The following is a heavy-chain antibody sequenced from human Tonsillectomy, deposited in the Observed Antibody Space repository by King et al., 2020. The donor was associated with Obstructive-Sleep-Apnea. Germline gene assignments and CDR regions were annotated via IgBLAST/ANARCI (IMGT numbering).Heavy chain of an antibody. CDR2: LYYSWST. V-gene: IGHV4-39*07. J-gene: IGHJ1*01. Sequence: LQLQESGPGLVKPSETLSLTCTVSGGSISSSSYYWGWIRQPPGKGLEWIGSLYYSWSTYYNPSLKSRVTISVDTSKNQVSLKMSSVTAADTAVYYCATHHLHLAFTIRRTEYFQEWGQGTLVTVSS. CDR1: GGSISSSSYY. CDR3: ATHHLHLAFTIRRTEYFQE. D-gene: IGHD3-10*01.